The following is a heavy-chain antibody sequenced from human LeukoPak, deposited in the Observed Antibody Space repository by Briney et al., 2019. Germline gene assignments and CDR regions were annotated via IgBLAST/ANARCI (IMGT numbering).Heavy chain of an antibody. Sequence: GESLKISCLASGYDFTSYWIGWVRQMPGKGLEWMGIIYPSDSDIRYSPSFQGQVTISADKSISTAYLQWSSLKASDTAMYYCARRRDGYNYAGDYWGQGTLVTVSS. CDR1: GYDFTSYW. V-gene: IGHV5-51*01. CDR2: IYPSDSDI. J-gene: IGHJ4*02. CDR3: ARRRDGYNYAGDY. D-gene: IGHD5-24*01.